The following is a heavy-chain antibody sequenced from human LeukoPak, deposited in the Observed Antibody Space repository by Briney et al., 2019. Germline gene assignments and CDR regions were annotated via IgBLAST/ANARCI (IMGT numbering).Heavy chain of an antibody. Sequence: GGSLRLSCAASGFTFSSYSMNWVRQAPGKGLEWVSYISSSSSTIYYADSVKGRFTISRDNAKNSLYLQMNSLRAEDTAVYYCASLHRYGPPDYWGQGTLVTVSS. CDR1: GFTFSSYS. CDR3: ASLHRYGPPDY. J-gene: IGHJ4*02. V-gene: IGHV3-48*04. D-gene: IGHD5-18*01. CDR2: ISSSSSTI.